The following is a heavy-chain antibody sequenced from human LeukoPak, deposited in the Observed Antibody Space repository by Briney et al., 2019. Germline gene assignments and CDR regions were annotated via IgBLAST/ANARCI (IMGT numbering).Heavy chain of an antibody. Sequence: GGSLRLSCAASGFTFSSYAMSWVRQAPGKGLEWVSAISGSGGSTYYADSAKGRFTISRDNSKNTLYLQMNSLRAEDTAVYYCAKNKDSSGYYDTIDYWGQGTLVTVSS. J-gene: IGHJ4*02. V-gene: IGHV3-23*01. CDR2: ISGSGGST. D-gene: IGHD3-22*01. CDR1: GFTFSSYA. CDR3: AKNKDSSGYYDTIDY.